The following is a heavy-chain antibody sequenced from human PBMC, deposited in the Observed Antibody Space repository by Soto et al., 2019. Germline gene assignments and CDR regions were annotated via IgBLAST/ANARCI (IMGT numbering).Heavy chain of an antibody. Sequence: SETLSLTCTVSGGSISSYYWRWIRQPPGKGLEWIGYIYYSGSTNYNPSLKSRVTISVDTSKNQFSLKLSSVTAADTAVYYCARDRGGDYFDYWGQGTLVTVPS. CDR1: GGSISSYY. V-gene: IGHV4-59*01. J-gene: IGHJ4*02. CDR3: ARDRGGDYFDY. CDR2: IYYSGST. D-gene: IGHD3-10*01.